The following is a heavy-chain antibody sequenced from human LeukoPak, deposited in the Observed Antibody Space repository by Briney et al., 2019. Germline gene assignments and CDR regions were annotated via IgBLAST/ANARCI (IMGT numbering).Heavy chain of an antibody. J-gene: IGHJ6*02. Sequence: GGSLRLSCAASGFTFSGSAMHWVRQASGKGLEWVGRIRSKAKSYATAYAASVKGRFTISRDDSKNTAYLQMNSLKTEDTAVYYCARIALYDNSGYYSGYYYYYYGMDAWGQGTTVTVSS. V-gene: IGHV3-73*01. CDR1: GFTFSGSA. CDR2: IRSKAKSYAT. CDR3: ARIALYDNSGYYSGYYYYYYGMDA. D-gene: IGHD3-22*01.